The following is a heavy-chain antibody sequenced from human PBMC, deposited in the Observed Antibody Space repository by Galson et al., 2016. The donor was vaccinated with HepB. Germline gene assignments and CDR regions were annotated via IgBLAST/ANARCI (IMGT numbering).Heavy chain of an antibody. D-gene: IGHD3-22*01. J-gene: IGHJ4*02. V-gene: IGHV3-33*01. CDR2: TYYDGSNK. CDR1: AFTFSSYG. Sequence: SLRLSCAASAFTFSSYGMHWVRQAPGKGPEWVAVTYYDGSNKYYADSVKGRFTISRDNSKNTVYLQMNSLRAEDTAVYYCARENYYDQNHFDYWGQGTLITVSS. CDR3: ARENYYDQNHFDY.